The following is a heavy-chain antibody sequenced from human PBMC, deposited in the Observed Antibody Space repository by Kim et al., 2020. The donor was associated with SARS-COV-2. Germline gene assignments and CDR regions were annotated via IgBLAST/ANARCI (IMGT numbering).Heavy chain of an antibody. D-gene: IGHD3-22*01. Sequence: SETLSLTCVVYGGSFSGYYWSWIRQPPGKGLEWIGEINPSGSTTYNPSLKSRVTISVDTSKNQFSLKLSSVTAADTAVYYCARSFYDISGYYSFLRWFDPWGQGTQVTVSS. J-gene: IGHJ5*02. CDR2: INPSGST. CDR3: ARSFYDISGYYSFLRWFDP. V-gene: IGHV4-34*01. CDR1: GGSFSGYY.